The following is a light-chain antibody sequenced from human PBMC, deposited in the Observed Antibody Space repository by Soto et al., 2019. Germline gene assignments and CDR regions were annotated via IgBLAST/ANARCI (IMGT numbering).Light chain of an antibody. J-gene: IGLJ1*01. CDR2: RNT. CDR1: SSNIGAGYD. V-gene: IGLV1-40*01. CDR3: QSYDSSLSGSF. Sequence: QSVLTQPPSVSGAPGQRVTISCTGGSSNIGAGYDVHWYQQLPGTAPKLLIYRNTNRPSGVPDRFSGSRSATSASLAITGLQAEAEADYYCQSYDSSLSGSFFGTGTKLTVL.